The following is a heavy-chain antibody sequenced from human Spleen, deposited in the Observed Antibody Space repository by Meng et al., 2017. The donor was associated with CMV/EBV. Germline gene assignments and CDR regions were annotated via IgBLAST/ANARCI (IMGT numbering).Heavy chain of an antibody. CDR1: GGTFSSYT. CDR3: ARDNNWGPDY. V-gene: IGHV1-2*02. CDR2: IHPHRGDT. Sequence: ASVQVSCKASGGTFSSYTISWVRQAPGQGLEWMGWIHPHRGDTNYAQQFQGRVTLTRDTSINTGYMELTRLTSDDTAVYYCARDNNWGPDYWGQGTLVTVSS. J-gene: IGHJ4*02. D-gene: IGHD7-27*01.